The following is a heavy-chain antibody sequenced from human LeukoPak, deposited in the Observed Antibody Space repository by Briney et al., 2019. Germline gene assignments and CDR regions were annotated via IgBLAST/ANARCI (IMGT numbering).Heavy chain of an antibody. CDR1: GFTFRHYA. Sequence: PGGSQRLSCLASGFTFRHYAMSWVRQAPGKGLEWVSAISGSGGSTYYADSVKGRFTISRDNSKNTLYLQMNSLRAEDTAVYYCAKPPTWLQLVPYWGPGTLVTVSS. CDR2: ISGSGGST. D-gene: IGHD6-13*01. V-gene: IGHV3-23*01. J-gene: IGHJ4*02. CDR3: AKPPTWLQLVPY.